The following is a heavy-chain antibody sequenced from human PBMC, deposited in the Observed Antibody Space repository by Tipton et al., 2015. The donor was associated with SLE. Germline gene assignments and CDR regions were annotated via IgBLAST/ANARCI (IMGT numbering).Heavy chain of an antibody. CDR1: GFIFSTYG. Sequence: QLVQSGGGVVQPGRSLRLSCAASGFIFSTYGMHWVRQAPGKGLEWVAFIHFDGSNKYYATSAKGRFTISRDNSKNTVYLQMDSLRAEDTAMYYCAKDQASSASDWGQGTLVTVSS. V-gene: IGHV3-30*02. J-gene: IGHJ4*02. D-gene: IGHD2-15*01. CDR2: IHFDGSNK. CDR3: AKDQASSASD.